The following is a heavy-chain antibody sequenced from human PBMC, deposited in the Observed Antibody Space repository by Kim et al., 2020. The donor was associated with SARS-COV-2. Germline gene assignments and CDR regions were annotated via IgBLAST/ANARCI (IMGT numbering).Heavy chain of an antibody. CDR3: TTGFPVVVYAFDI. D-gene: IGHD3-22*01. J-gene: IGHJ3*02. Sequence: SAAPVKGRFTISRDDSKNTLYLQMNSLKTEDTAVYYCTTGFPVVVYAFDIWGQGTMVTVSS. V-gene: IGHV3-15*01.